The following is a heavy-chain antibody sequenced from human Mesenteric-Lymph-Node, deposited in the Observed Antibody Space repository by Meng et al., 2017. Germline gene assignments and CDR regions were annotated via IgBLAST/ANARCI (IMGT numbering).Heavy chain of an antibody. CDR3: ARVEYSGYDFQYYYYYGMDV. CDR2: IWYDGSNK. J-gene: IGHJ6*02. V-gene: IGHV3-33*01. Sequence: GESLKISCAASGFTFSSYGMHWVRQAPGKGLEWVAVIWYDGSNKYYADSVKGRFTISRDNSKNTLYLQMNSLRAEDTAVYYCARVEYSGYDFQYYYYYGMDVWGQGTTVTVSS. D-gene: IGHD5-12*01. CDR1: GFTFSSYG.